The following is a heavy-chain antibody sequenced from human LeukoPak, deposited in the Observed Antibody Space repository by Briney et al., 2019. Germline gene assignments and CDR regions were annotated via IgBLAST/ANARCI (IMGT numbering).Heavy chain of an antibody. J-gene: IGHJ5*02. V-gene: IGHV7-4-1*02. Sequence: GASVKVSCKASGYTFTSYAMNWVRQAPGQGLEWRVWINTNTGNPTYAQGFTGRFVFSLDTSVSTAYLLISSLKAEDTAVYSCACDGKEGGYVYAWFDPWGQGTLVTASS. D-gene: IGHD5-12*01. CDR2: INTNTGNP. CDR1: GYTFTSYA. CDR3: ACDGKEGGYVYAWFDP.